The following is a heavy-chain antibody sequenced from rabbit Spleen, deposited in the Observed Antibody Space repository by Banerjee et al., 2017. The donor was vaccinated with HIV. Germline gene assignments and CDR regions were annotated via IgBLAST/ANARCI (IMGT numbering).Heavy chain of an antibody. CDR3: ASAYSDVYFNL. CDR1: GFSFSSGYY. D-gene: IGHD6-1*01. Sequence: QQLVESGGGLVKPGASLTLTCKASGFSFSSGYYMSWVRQAPGKGLEWIGCTGTGSGSTYYASWAKGRFTISKTSSTTVTLQMTSLTVADTATYFCASAYSDVYFNLWGPGTLVTVS. V-gene: IGHV1S40*01. CDR2: TGTGSGST. J-gene: IGHJ4*01.